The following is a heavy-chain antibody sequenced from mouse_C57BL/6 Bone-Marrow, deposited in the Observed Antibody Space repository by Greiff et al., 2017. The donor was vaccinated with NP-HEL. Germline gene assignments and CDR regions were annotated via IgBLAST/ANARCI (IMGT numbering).Heavy chain of an antibody. CDR3: ARHGSSEWYFDV. V-gene: IGHV1-52*01. J-gene: IGHJ1*03. D-gene: IGHD1-1*01. CDR1: GYTFTSYW. CDR2: IDPSDSET. Sequence: QVQLQQPGAELVRPGSSVKLSCKASGYTFTSYWMHWVKQRPIQGLEWIGNIDPSDSETHYNQKFKDKATLTVDKSSSTAYMQLSSLTSEDSAVYYCARHGSSEWYFDVWGTGTTVTVSS.